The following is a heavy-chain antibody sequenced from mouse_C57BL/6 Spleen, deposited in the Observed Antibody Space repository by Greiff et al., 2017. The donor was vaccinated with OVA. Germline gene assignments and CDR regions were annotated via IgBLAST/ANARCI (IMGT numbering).Heavy chain of an antibody. J-gene: IGHJ1*03. Sequence: EVQLQQSGPELVKPGASVKISCKASGYSFTGYYMNWVKQSPEKSLEWIGEINPSTGGTTYNQKFKAKATLTVDKSSSTAYMQLKSLTSEDSAVYYCARRDGSSYWYFDVWGTGTTVTVSS. CDR2: INPSTGGT. CDR3: ARRDGSSYWYFDV. CDR1: GYSFTGYY. D-gene: IGHD1-1*01. V-gene: IGHV1-42*01.